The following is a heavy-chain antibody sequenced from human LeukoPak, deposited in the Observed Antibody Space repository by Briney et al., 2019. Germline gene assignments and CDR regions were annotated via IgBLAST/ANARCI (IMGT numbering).Heavy chain of an antibody. Sequence: LSETLSLTCTVSGGSISSHYWSWIRQPPGKGLEWIGYIYYSGSTNYNPSLKSRVTISVDTSKNQFSLKLSSVTAADTAVYYCARVPGGWFGELLFDYWGQGTLVTVSS. V-gene: IGHV4-59*11. CDR1: GGSISSHY. D-gene: IGHD3-10*01. CDR3: ARVPGGWFGELLFDY. J-gene: IGHJ4*02. CDR2: IYYSGST.